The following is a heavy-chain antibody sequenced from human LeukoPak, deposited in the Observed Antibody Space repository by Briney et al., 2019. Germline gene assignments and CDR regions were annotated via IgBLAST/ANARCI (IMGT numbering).Heavy chain of an antibody. CDR3: ARVNLGALVRGVFHYIGMDV. J-gene: IGHJ6*02. CDR2: IRYDGSNK. V-gene: IGHV3-30*02. CDR1: GFTFSSYG. Sequence: GGSLRLSCAASGFTFSSYGMHWVRQAPGKGLEWVAFIRYDGSNKYYADSVKGRFTISRDNAKNSLYVQMNSLRVEDTAVYYCARVNLGALVRGVFHYIGMDVWGQGTTVTVSS. D-gene: IGHD3-10*01.